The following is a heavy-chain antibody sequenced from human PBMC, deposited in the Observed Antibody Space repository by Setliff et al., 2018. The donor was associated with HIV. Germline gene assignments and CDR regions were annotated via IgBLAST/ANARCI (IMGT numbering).Heavy chain of an antibody. CDR1: GYTFTSYG. CDR3: ARPLPTGGYCSSASCQGAFDF. CDR2: ISAYNGNT. J-gene: IGHJ3*01. V-gene: IGHV1-18*01. D-gene: IGHD2-2*01. Sequence: ASVKVSCKASGYTFTSYGISWVRQAPGQGLEWMGWISAYNGNTNYAQKLQGRVTMTTDTSTNTAYMELRSLRSDDTAVYYFARPLPTGGYCSSASCQGAFDFWGQGTMVTVSS.